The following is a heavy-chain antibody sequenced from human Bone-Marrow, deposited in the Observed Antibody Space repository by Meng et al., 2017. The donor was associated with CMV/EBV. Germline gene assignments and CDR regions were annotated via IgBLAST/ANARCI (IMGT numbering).Heavy chain of an antibody. CDR1: GYTFTSFY. J-gene: IGHJ6*02. D-gene: IGHD1-20*01. V-gene: IGHV1-46*01. Sequence: ASVKVSCKASGYTFTSFYMHWVRQAPGQGLEWMGIINPSGGSTSYAQKFQGRITMTRDTSTSTVYMELSSLRSEDTAVYYCAAFYNWNYHHGMDVWGQGTTVTVSS. CDR3: AAFYNWNYHHGMDV. CDR2: INPSGGST.